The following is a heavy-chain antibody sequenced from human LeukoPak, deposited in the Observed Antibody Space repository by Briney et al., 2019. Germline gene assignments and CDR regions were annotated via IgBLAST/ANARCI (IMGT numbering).Heavy chain of an antibody. Sequence: GRSLRLSCAASGFTFSSYAMSWVRQAPGKGLEWVSAISGSGGSTYYADSVKGRFTISRDNSKNTLYLQMNSLRAEDTAVYYCAKEDIVLMVYATGYFDYWGQGTLVTVSS. D-gene: IGHD2-8*01. V-gene: IGHV3-23*01. CDR3: AKEDIVLMVYATGYFDY. CDR2: ISGSGGST. J-gene: IGHJ4*02. CDR1: GFTFSSYA.